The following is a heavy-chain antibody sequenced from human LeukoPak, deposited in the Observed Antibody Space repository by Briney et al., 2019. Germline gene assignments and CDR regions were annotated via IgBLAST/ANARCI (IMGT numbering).Heavy chain of an antibody. D-gene: IGHD6-19*01. J-gene: IGHJ4*02. CDR1: GGSINGYY. V-gene: IGHV4-59*08. CDR2: IYYSGNT. CDR3: ARHGIGAVPAEYVDY. Sequence: SETLSLTCTVSGGSINGYYCSWIRQPPGRGLEWIGYIYYSGNTNYSPSLKSRVTISVDASRNQFSLRLSSVTAADTAVYFCARHGIGAVPAEYVDYWGQGTLVTVSS.